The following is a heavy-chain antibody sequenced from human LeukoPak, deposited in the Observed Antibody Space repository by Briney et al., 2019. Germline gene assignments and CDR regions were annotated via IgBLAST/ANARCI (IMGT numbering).Heavy chain of an antibody. CDR1: GFTFSTYS. D-gene: IGHD3-22*01. J-gene: IGHJ5*02. CDR3: AKDMIS. Sequence: GGSLRLSCAASGFTFSTYSMSWVRQAPGKGLEWVSVISGNGGDTFYADSVKGRFTISRDNSKNTLYLQMNSLRAEDTAVYYCAKDMISWGQGTLVTVSS. CDR2: ISGNGGDT. V-gene: IGHV3-23*01.